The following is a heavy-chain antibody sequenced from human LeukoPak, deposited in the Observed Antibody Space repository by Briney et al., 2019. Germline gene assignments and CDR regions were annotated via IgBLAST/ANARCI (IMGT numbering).Heavy chain of an antibody. CDR3: ASRGAMVRGVTNTDFDY. D-gene: IGHD3-10*01. CDR1: GGSISSGDYY. J-gene: IGHJ4*02. CDR2: IYYSGST. Sequence: SETLSLTCTVSGGSISSGDYYWSWIRQPPGKGLEWIGYIYYSGSTYYNPSLKSRVTISVDTSKNQFSLKLSSVTAADTAVYYCASRGAMVRGVTNTDFDYWGQGTLVTVSS. V-gene: IGHV4-30-4*08.